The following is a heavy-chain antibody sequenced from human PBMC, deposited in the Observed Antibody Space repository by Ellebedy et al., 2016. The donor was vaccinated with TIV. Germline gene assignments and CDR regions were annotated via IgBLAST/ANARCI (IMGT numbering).Heavy chain of an antibody. CDR1: GGSISSSSYF. CDR3: ARQWREAYYFDY. D-gene: IGHD5-24*01. Sequence: SETLSLTXTVSGGSISSSSYFWGWIRQPPGKGLGWIGTIYYNGNTYYNPSLKSRVTISVDTSKNQFSLKLRSVTAADTAVYYCARQWREAYYFDYWGQGTLVTVSS. J-gene: IGHJ4*02. CDR2: IYYNGNT. V-gene: IGHV4-39*01.